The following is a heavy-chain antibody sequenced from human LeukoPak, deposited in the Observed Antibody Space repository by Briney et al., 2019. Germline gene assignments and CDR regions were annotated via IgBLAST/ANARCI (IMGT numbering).Heavy chain of an antibody. CDR3: ARDGGSSSWYLGITHRYYFDY. Sequence: EASVKVSCKPSGYTFTSYGISWVRQAPGQGLEWMGWISAYNGNTNYAQKLQGRVTMTTDTSTSTAYMELRSLRSDDTAVYYCARDGGSSSWYLGITHRYYFDYWGQGTLVTVSS. J-gene: IGHJ4*02. D-gene: IGHD6-13*01. CDR2: ISAYNGNT. V-gene: IGHV1-18*01. CDR1: GYTFTSYG.